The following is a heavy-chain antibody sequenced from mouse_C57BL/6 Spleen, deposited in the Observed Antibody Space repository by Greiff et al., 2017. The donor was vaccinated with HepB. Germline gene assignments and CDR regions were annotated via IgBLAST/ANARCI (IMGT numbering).Heavy chain of an antibody. CDR3: ARPWDVGFAY. CDR1: GFTFSDYG. CDR2: ISSGSSTI. J-gene: IGHJ3*01. Sequence: EVQVVESGGGLVKPGGSLKLSCAASGFTFSDYGMHWVRQAPEKGLEWVAYISSGSSTIYYADTVKGRFTISRDNAKNTLFLQMTSLRSEDTAMYYCARPWDVGFAYWGQGTLVTVSA. D-gene: IGHD4-1*01. V-gene: IGHV5-17*01.